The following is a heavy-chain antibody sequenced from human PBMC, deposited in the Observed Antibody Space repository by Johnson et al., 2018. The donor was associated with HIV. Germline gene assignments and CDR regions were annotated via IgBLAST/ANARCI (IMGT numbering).Heavy chain of an antibody. D-gene: IGHD6-13*01. V-gene: IGHV3-30-3*01. J-gene: IGHJ3*01. CDR3: ARDASSWGDAFDA. CDR2: VSYETTNK. Sequence: QVQLVESGGGVVQAGRSLRLSCAASGFSFSSYALHWVRQAPGKGLEWVAAVSYETTNKHYADSVKGRFTISRDNSKSTLILQMNGLREEDTAIYYCARDASSWGDAFDAWGQGTMVTVSS. CDR1: GFSFSSYA.